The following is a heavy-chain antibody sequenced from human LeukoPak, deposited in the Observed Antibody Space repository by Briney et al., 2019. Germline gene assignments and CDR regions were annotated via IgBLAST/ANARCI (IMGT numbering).Heavy chain of an antibody. V-gene: IGHV1-2*06. J-gene: IGHJ3*02. CDR1: GYTFTGYY. CDR3: ARGYGDLNAFDI. CDR2: INPNSGGT. D-gene: IGHD4-17*01. Sequence: GASVKVSYKTSGYTFTGYYMHWVRQAPGQGLEWMGRINPNSGGTNYVQKFQGRVTMTRDTSISTACMEMSRLRSDDTAVYYCARGYGDLNAFDIWGQGTMVTVSP.